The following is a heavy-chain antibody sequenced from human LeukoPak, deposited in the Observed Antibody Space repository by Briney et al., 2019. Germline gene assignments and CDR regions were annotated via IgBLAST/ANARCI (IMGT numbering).Heavy chain of an antibody. CDR1: GCSFSSYA. J-gene: IGHJ4*02. V-gene: IGHV3-23*01. CDR2: ISGSGGTT. D-gene: IGHD2-2*01. Sequence: GGSLRLSCAASGCSFSSYAMNWVRQAPGKGLEWVSGISGSGGTTYYADSVKGRFAISRDNSKNTLYLQMNSLRAEDTAGYYCAENLGVLVPTTIGYWGRGTLVTVSS. CDR3: AENLGVLVPTTIGY.